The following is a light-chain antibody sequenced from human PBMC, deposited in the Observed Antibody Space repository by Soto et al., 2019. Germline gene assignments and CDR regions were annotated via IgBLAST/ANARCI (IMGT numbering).Light chain of an antibody. Sequence: EIVMTQSPATLSLSPWDRATLSFRTSQSVSTNLAWYQQKPGQAPRLLIHGATTRATGIPARFSGSGSGTEFTLTISSLQSEDFAVYYCQQYNNWPRTFGQGTKVDIK. CDR2: GAT. V-gene: IGKV3-15*01. J-gene: IGKJ1*01. CDR1: QSVSTN. CDR3: QQYNNWPRT.